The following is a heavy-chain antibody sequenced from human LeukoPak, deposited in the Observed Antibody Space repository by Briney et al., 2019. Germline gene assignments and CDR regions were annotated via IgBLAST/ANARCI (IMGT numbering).Heavy chain of an antibody. Sequence: SETLSLTCTVSGGSISSSSYYWGWIRQPPGKGLEWIGSIYYSGSTYYNPSLKSRVTISVDTSKNQFSLKLSSVTAADTAVYYCAGSIAVAGIDYWGQGTLVTVSS. CDR3: AGSIAVAGIDY. CDR2: IYYSGST. J-gene: IGHJ4*02. D-gene: IGHD6-19*01. V-gene: IGHV4-39*07. CDR1: GGSISSSSYY.